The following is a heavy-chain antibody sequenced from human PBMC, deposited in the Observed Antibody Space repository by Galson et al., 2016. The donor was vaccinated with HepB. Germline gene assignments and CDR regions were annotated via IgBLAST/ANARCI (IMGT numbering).Heavy chain of an antibody. D-gene: IGHD4-17*01. CDR2: INPTGGSP. CDR3: ARMKDPGDYSGLGAFDI. J-gene: IGHJ3*02. Sequence: GQGLEWMGVINPTGGSPDYAQKFQGRAAMTGDKSTRTVYMELSSLRSDDTAVYYCARMKDPGDYSGLGAFDIWGQGTVVTVSS. V-gene: IGHV1-46*01.